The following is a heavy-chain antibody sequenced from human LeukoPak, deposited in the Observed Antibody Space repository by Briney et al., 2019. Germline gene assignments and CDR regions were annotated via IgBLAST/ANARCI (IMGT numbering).Heavy chain of an antibody. J-gene: IGHJ4*02. CDR2: INPNSGGT. D-gene: IGHD3-22*01. CDR3: ARSHPPYYDSSGYYYHY. CDR1: GYTFTGYY. Sequence: GASVKVSCKASGYTFTGYYMHWVRQAPGQGLEWMGWINPNSGGTNYAQKFQGRVTMTRDTSISTAYMELSRLRSDDTAVYYCARSHPPYYDSSGYYYHYWGQGTLVTVSS. V-gene: IGHV1-2*02.